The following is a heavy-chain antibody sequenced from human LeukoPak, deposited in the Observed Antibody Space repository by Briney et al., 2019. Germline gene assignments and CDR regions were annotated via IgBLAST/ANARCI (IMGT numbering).Heavy chain of an antibody. V-gene: IGHV3-23*01. Sequence: GGSLRLSCAASGFTFSSYAMSLVRQAPGKGLQWVSAISGSGGSTYYADSVKGRFTISRDNSKNTLYLQMNSLRAEDTAVYYCAKNRALGPGDYFDYWGQGTLVTVSS. CDR3: AKNRALGPGDYFDY. J-gene: IGHJ4*02. CDR1: GFTFSSYA. CDR2: ISGSGGST. D-gene: IGHD1-14*01.